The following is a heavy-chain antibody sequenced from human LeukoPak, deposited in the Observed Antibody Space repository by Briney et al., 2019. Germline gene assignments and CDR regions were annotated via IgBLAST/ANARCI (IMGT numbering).Heavy chain of an antibody. CDR1: GYTFTGYY. V-gene: IGHV1-2*02. D-gene: IGHD5-18*01. CDR3: ARAPDTVMEDS. Sequence: ASVKVSCKASGYTFTGYYMHWVRQAPGQGLEWMGWINPTSGGTNYAQKFQGRVTMTRDTSISTAYMELSRLRSDDPAVYYCARAPDTVMEDSWGQGTLVTVSS. CDR2: INPTSGGT. J-gene: IGHJ4*02.